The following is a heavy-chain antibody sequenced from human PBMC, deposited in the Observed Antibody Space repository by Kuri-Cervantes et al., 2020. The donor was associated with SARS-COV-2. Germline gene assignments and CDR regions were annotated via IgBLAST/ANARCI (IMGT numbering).Heavy chain of an antibody. J-gene: IGHJ4*02. Sequence: ASVKVSCKASGYTFTGYYMHWVRQAPGQGLEWMGWINPNSGGTSYAQKFQGRVTMTRDTSINTAYMELSRLRSDDTAVYYCARVGFGDYEIDYWGQRTLVTVSS. D-gene: IGHD4-17*01. CDR3: ARVGFGDYEIDY. CDR2: INPNSGGT. V-gene: IGHV1-2*02. CDR1: GYTFTGYY.